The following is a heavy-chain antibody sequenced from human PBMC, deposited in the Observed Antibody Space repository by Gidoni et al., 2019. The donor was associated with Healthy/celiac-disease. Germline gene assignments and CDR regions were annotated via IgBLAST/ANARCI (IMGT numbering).Heavy chain of an antibody. D-gene: IGHD3-22*01. J-gene: IGHJ4*02. Sequence: QVQLVQSGAEVKKPGSSVKVSCKASGGTFSSYAISWVRQAPGQGLEWMGGIIPIFGTANYAQKFQGRVTITADESTSTAYMELSSLRSEDTAVYYCARSRGQFGWLSMMEYYFDYWGQGTLVTVSS. CDR3: ARSRGQFGWLSMMEYYFDY. CDR1: GGTFSSYA. CDR2: IIPIFGTA. V-gene: IGHV1-69*01.